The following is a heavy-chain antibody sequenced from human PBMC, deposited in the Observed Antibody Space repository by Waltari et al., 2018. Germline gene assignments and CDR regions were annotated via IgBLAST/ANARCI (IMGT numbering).Heavy chain of an antibody. J-gene: IGHJ4*02. CDR3: ARLYYTADY. V-gene: IGHV3-23*01. Sequence: ELQLLESGGGLVQSGGSLRLSCAASAFTFSSYAMSWVRQAPGKGLEWVSGIRNSGDSTDYADSVQGRFTISRDNSKNTLYLYMNSLRAEDTAVYYCARLYYTADYWGQGTLVTVSS. CDR2: IRNSGDST. D-gene: IGHD3-22*01. CDR1: AFTFSSYA.